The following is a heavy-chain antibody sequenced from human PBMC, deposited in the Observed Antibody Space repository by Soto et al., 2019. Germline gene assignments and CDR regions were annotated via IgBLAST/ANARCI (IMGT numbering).Heavy chain of an antibody. Sequence: SETLSLTCAVYGGSFSGYYWSWIRQPPGKGLEWIGEINHSGSTNYNPSLKSRVTISVDTSKNQFSLKLSSVTAADTAVYYCARGCHGVVPAALVVHESYYFDYWGQGTLVTVSS. D-gene: IGHD2-2*01. CDR1: GGSFSGYY. CDR3: ARGCHGVVPAALVVHESYYFDY. J-gene: IGHJ4*02. CDR2: INHSGST. V-gene: IGHV4-34*01.